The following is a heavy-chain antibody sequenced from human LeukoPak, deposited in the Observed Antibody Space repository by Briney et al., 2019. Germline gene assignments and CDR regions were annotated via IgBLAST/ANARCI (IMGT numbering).Heavy chain of an antibody. CDR1: GFTFSSYA. CDR2: ISGSGGST. Sequence: GGSLRLSCAASGFTFSSYAMSWVRQAPGKGLEWVSAISGSGGSTYYADSVKGRFTISRDNSNNTLYLQMNSLRAEDTAVYYCSRSKPDDILTGYDPPPYYYGMDVWGQGTTVTVSS. J-gene: IGHJ6*02. D-gene: IGHD3-9*01. V-gene: IGHV3-23*01. CDR3: SRSKPDDILTGYDPPPYYYGMDV.